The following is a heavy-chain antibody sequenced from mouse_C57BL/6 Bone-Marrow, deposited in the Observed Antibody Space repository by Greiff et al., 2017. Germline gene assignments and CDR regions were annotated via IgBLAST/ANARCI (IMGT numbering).Heavy chain of an antibody. V-gene: IGHV1-55*01. CDR3: ARPYYSNYWYFDV. D-gene: IGHD2-5*01. Sequence: QVQLQQSGAELVKPGASVKMSCKASGYTFTSYWITWVKQRPGQGLEWIGDIYPGSGSTNYNEKFKSKATLTVYKSSSTAYMQLSSLTSEDSAVYYCARPYYSNYWYFDVWGTGTTVTVSS. J-gene: IGHJ1*03. CDR1: GYTFTSYW. CDR2: IYPGSGST.